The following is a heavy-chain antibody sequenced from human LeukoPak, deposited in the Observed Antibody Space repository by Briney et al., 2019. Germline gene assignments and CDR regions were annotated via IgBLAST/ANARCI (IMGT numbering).Heavy chain of an antibody. Sequence: GRSLRLSCAASGFTFSSYAMHWVRQAPGKGLEWVAVISYDGSNKYYADSVKGRFTISRDNSKNTLYLQMNSLRAEDTAVYYCAREKAGYYYCGMDVWGQGTTVTVSS. V-gene: IGHV3-30*04. J-gene: IGHJ6*02. CDR2: ISYDGSNK. CDR1: GFTFSSYA. D-gene: IGHD1-14*01. CDR3: AREKAGYYYCGMDV.